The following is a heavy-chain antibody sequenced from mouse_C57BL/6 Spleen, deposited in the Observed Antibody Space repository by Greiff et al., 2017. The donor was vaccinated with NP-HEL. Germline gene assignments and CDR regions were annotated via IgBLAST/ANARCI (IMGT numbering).Heavy chain of an antibody. CDR2: INPSNGGT. J-gene: IGHJ3*01. CDR1: GYTFTSYW. CDR3: ARSGDGSSLFAY. V-gene: IGHV1-53*01. D-gene: IGHD1-1*01. Sequence: QVQLQQPGTELVKPGASVKLSCKASGYTFTSYWMHWVKQRPGQGLEWIGNINPSNGGTNYNEKFKSKATLTVDKSSSTAYMQLSSLTSEDTAIYYCARSGDGSSLFAYWGQGTLVTVSA.